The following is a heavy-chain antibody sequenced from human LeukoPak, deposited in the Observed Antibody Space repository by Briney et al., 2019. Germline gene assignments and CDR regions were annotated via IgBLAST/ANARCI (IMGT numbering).Heavy chain of an antibody. CDR1: GGSISSYY. CDR2: IYYSGST. V-gene: IGHV4-59*08. Sequence: NPSETLSLTCTVSGGSISSYYWSWIRQPPGKGLEWIGYIYYSGSTNYNPSLKSRVTISVDTSKNQFSLKVRSVTAADTAVYYCARHVGYGNNWFDPWGQGTLVTVSS. J-gene: IGHJ5*02. D-gene: IGHD5-18*01. CDR3: ARHVGYGNNWFDP.